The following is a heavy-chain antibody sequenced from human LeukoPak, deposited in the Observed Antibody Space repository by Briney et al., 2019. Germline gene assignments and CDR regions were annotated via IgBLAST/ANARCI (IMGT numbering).Heavy chain of an antibody. D-gene: IGHD6-19*01. V-gene: IGHV4-39*01. Sequence: SETLSLTCTVSGGSITAGDYYWGWIRQPPGKGLEWIGSIYHSGSTYYNPSLESRVSVSVDTSKSQFSLRLSSVTAADTAVYYCATSYGSNLYWGQGTLVTVSS. CDR3: ATSYGSNLY. J-gene: IGHJ4*02. CDR2: IYHSGST. CDR1: GGSITAGDYY.